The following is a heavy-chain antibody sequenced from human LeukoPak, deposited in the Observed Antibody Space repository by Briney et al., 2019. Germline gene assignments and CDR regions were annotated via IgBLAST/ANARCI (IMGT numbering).Heavy chain of an antibody. V-gene: IGHV3-21*01. Sequence: GGSLRLSCAASGFTFSGYAMNWVRQAPGKGLEWVSSISSRSTYVYYADSVKGRFTISRDDAKNSLYLQMNSLRAEDTAVYYCAKDYRKFKYYYDSSGSSCYFDYWGQGTLVTVSS. CDR2: ISSRSTYV. CDR1: GFTFSGYA. J-gene: IGHJ4*02. D-gene: IGHD3-22*01. CDR3: AKDYRKFKYYYDSSGSSCYFDY.